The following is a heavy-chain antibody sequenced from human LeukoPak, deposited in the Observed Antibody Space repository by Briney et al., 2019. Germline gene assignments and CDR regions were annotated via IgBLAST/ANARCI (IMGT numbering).Heavy chain of an antibody. CDR1: GGSFSGYY. CDR3: ARVDYYDSSGYYYEIGAFDI. J-gene: IGHJ3*02. D-gene: IGHD3-22*01. CDR2: INHSGST. Sequence: NPSETLSLTCAVYGGSFSGYYWSWIRQPPGKGLEWIGEINHSGSTNYNPSLKSRVTISVDTSKNQFSLKLSSVTAADTAVYYCARVDYYDSSGYYYEIGAFDIWGQGTMVTVSS. V-gene: IGHV4-34*01.